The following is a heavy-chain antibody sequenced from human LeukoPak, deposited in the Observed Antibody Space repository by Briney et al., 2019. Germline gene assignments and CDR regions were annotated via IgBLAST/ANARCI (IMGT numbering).Heavy chain of an antibody. CDR2: IFAGGSA. CDR3: ARVPDSSGYGGAFDI. J-gene: IGHJ3*02. D-gene: IGHD3-22*01. V-gene: IGHV3-53*01. Sequence: GGSLRLSCEASEFTVISAYMNWVRQAPGKGLEWVSDIFAGGSAYYADSVKGRFTISRDNSKNMVYLQMNRLTAEDTAVYYCARVPDSSGYGGAFDIWGQGTMVTVSS. CDR1: EFTVISAY.